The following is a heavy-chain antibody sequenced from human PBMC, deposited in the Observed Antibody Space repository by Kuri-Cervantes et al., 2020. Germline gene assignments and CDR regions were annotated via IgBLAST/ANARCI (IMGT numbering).Heavy chain of an antibody. CDR1: GYTLTELS. V-gene: IGHV1-24*01. D-gene: IGHD3-3*01. J-gene: IGHJ3*02. Sequence: ASVKVSCKVSGYTLTELSMHWVRQAPGKGLEWMGGFDPEDGETVYAQKFQGRVTITEDTSTDTAYMELRSLRSDDTAVYYRARLITIFGGDAFDIWGQGTMVTVSS. CDR2: FDPEDGET. CDR3: ARLITIFGGDAFDI.